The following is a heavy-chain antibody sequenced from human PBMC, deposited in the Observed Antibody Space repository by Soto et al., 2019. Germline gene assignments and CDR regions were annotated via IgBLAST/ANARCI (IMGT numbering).Heavy chain of an antibody. CDR3: AGDQDIVGPTPHFYYYGMDV. CDR2: IDESGGTT. J-gene: IGHJ6*02. V-gene: IGHV3-48*03. D-gene: IGHD1-26*01. Sequence: GGSLRLSCVVSGFMFSDHAMNWVRQAPGKGPEWISRIDESGGTTSYADSVKGRFTISRDNTRDSLYLHMSNLRAEDTAIYYCAGDQDIVGPTPHFYYYGMDVWGLGTTVTVSS. CDR1: GFMFSDHA.